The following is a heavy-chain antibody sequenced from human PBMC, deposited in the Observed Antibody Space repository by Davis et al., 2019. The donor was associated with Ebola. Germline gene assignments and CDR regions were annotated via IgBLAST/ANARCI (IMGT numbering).Heavy chain of an antibody. D-gene: IGHD3-10*01. Sequence: ASVKVSCKASGYTFTSYAMNWVRQAPGQGLEWMGWINTNTGNPTYAQGFTGRFVFSLDTSVSTAYLQISSLKAEDTAVYYCARESWFGELLSRGDWFDPWGQGTLVTVSS. CDR1: GYTFTSYA. CDR2: INTNTGNP. V-gene: IGHV7-4-1*02. J-gene: IGHJ5*02. CDR3: ARESWFGELLSRGDWFDP.